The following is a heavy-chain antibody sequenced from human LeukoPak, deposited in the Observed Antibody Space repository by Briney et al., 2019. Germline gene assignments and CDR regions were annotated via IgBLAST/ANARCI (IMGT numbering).Heavy chain of an antibody. CDR3: ARDRLYYFDH. D-gene: IGHD3-22*01. CDR2: IYYSGST. V-gene: IGHV4-59*01. J-gene: IGHJ4*02. CDR1: GGSISNYY. Sequence: PSETLSLTFTLSGGSISNYYWSWIRQPPGKGLEWIGYIYYSGSTNYSPSLKSRVTISVDTSKNQFSLKLSSVTAADTAVYYCARDRLYYFDHWGQGTLVTVSS.